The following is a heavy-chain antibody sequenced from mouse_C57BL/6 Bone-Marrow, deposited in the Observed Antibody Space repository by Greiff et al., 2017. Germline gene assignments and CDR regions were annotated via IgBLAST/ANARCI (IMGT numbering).Heavy chain of an antibody. V-gene: IGHV1-39*01. CDR2: INPNYGTT. D-gene: IGHD2-4*01. CDR3: ARGYDYDYAMDY. J-gene: IGHJ4*01. CDR1: GYSFTDYN. Sequence: EVKLQQSGPELVKPGASVKISCKASGYSFTDYNMNWVKQSNGKSLEWIGVINPNYGTTSDNQKFKGKATLTVDQSSSKAYMQLNSLTSEDSAVYYGARGYDYDYAMDYWGQGTSGTVSS.